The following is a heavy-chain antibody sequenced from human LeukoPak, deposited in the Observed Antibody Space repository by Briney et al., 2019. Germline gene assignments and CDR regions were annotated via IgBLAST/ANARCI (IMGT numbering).Heavy chain of an antibody. J-gene: IGHJ3*02. CDR1: GGSIGSYS. V-gene: IGHV4-59*08. Sequence: PSETLSLTCTVSGGSIGSYSWNWIRQSPGTGLEWIGYVYYSGSTMYNPSLRSRVTISVDTSKNQFSLKLSSVTAADTAVYYCARLTARDAFDIWGQGTMVTVSS. CDR2: VYYSGST. CDR3: ARLTARDAFDI.